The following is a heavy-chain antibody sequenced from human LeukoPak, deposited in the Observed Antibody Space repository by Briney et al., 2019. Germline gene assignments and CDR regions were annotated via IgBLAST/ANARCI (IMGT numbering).Heavy chain of an antibody. CDR2: IIPIFGAA. CDR3: ARRTNYYDSSGYVGAFDI. V-gene: IGHV1-69*13. CDR1: GGTFSSYA. D-gene: IGHD3-22*01. J-gene: IGHJ3*02. Sequence: SVKVSCKASGGTFSSYAISWVRQAPGQGLEWMGGIIPIFGAANYAQKFQGRVTITADESTSTAYMELSSLRSEDTAVYYCARRTNYYDSSGYVGAFDIWGQGTMVTVSS.